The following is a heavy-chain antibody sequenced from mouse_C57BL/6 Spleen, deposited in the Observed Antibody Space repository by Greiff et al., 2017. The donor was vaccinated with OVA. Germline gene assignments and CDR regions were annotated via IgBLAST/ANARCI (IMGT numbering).Heavy chain of an antibody. Sequence: QVQLQQPGTELVKPGASVKLSCKASGYTFTSYWMHWVKQRPGQGLEWIGNINPSNGGTNYNEKFKSKATLTVDKSSSTAYMQLSSLTSEDSAVYYCARYYYGSSYTYYAMDYWGQGTSVTVSS. CDR1: GYTFTSYW. D-gene: IGHD1-1*01. J-gene: IGHJ4*01. V-gene: IGHV1-53*01. CDR2: INPSNGGT. CDR3: ARYYYGSSYTYYAMDY.